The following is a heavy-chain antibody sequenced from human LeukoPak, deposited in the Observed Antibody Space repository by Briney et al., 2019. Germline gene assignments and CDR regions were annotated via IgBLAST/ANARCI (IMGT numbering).Heavy chain of an antibody. CDR2: ISSSYI. V-gene: IGHV3-21*01. CDR3: ARDWYCSGGSCYSFDY. Sequence: RGSLRLSCAASGFTFSSYSTNWVRQAPGKGLEWVSSISSSYIYYADSVKGRFTISRDNAKNSLYLQMNSLRAEDTAVYYCARDWYCSGGSCYSFDYWGQGTLVTVSS. CDR1: GFTFSSYS. D-gene: IGHD2-15*01. J-gene: IGHJ4*02.